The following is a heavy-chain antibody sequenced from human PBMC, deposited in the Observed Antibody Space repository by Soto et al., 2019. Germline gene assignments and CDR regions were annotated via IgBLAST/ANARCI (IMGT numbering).Heavy chain of an antibody. CDR2: INPNSGGT. J-gene: IGHJ6*02. V-gene: IGHV1-2*02. CDR3: ARDRLSTYYYGSGSYYMPHYYYGMDV. Sequence: ASVKVSCKASGYTFTGYYMHWVRQAPGQGLEWMGWINPNSGGTNYAQKFQGRVTMTRDTSISTAYMELSRLRSDDTAVYYCARDRLSTYYYGSGSYYMPHYYYGMDVWGQGTTVTVSS. CDR1: GYTFTGYY. D-gene: IGHD3-10*01.